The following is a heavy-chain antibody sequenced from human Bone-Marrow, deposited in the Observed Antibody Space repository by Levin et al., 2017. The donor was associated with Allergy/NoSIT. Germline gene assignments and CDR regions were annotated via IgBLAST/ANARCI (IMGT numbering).Heavy chain of an antibody. CDR2: LFRSGAA. CDR1: GYSISSGYY. D-gene: IGHD3-16*01. J-gene: IGHJ4*02. CDR3: ATLDTFGGVLVAQIDY. V-gene: IGHV4-38-2*01. Sequence: PSETLSLTCAVYGYSISSGYYWAWIRQPPGKGLEWIGSLFRSGAANYNPSLRSRVTISLDTSNNQFSLRLTSVTAADTAVYYCATLDTFGGVLVAQIDYWGQGTLVTVSS.